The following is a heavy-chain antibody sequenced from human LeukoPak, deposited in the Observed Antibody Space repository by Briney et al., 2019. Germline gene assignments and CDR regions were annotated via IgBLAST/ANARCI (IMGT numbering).Heavy chain of an antibody. J-gene: IGHJ3*02. CDR3: ARDRVGGFDM. CDR2: LSSSSTYV. Sequence: GGSLRLSCAASGFTFSTYSMNWVRQAPGKGLEWVSSLSSSSTYVYYADSVKGRFSISRDNAKNSLYLQMNSLRAEDTAVYYCARDRVGGFDMWGQGTMVTVSS. V-gene: IGHV3-21*04. CDR1: GFTFSTYS. D-gene: IGHD1-26*01.